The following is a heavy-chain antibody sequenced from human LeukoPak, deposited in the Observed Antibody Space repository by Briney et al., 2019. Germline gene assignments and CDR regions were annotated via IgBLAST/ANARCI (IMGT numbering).Heavy chain of an antibody. CDR2: INHSGST. CDR3: ARAPSNVWGSYDS. V-gene: IGHV4-34*01. CDR1: GGSFSGHY. Sequence: SETLSLTCAVYGGSFSGHYWTWIRQTPGKGLEWIGEINHSGSTNSNLSLKSRVAISVDMSKNQFSLKATSVTAADSAVYYCARAPSNVWGSYDSWGQGTPVTVSS. J-gene: IGHJ4*02. D-gene: IGHD3-16*01.